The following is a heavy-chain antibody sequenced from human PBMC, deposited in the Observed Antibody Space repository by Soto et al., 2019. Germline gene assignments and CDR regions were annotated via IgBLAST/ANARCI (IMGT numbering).Heavy chain of an antibody. Sequence: ASVKVSCKASGYTFSDYYIHWVRQAPGQGLEWMGWINPNSGGTKYAPKFQSGVTMTRDTSITTAYMELSRLRSGDTAVYYCARDLGDEYSSSYYFDYWGQGTLVTVSS. V-gene: IGHV1-2*02. CDR1: GYTFSDYY. CDR3: ARDLGDEYSSSYYFDY. D-gene: IGHD6-6*01. J-gene: IGHJ4*02. CDR2: INPNSGGT.